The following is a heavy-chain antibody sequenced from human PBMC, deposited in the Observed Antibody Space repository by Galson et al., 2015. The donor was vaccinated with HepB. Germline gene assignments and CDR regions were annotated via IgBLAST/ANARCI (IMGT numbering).Heavy chain of an antibody. CDR2: IRSKASSHAT. Sequence: SLRLSCAASGFTFSGSAIHWVRQASGKGLEWVGRIRSKASSHATAYTASLKGRITMTIDASTTTAYMELRSLRSDDTAVYFCATTGDGYDTRGIWGQGTLVTVSS. V-gene: IGHV3-73*01. CDR1: GFTFSGSA. J-gene: IGHJ4*02. D-gene: IGHD3-22*01. CDR3: ATTGDGYDTRGI.